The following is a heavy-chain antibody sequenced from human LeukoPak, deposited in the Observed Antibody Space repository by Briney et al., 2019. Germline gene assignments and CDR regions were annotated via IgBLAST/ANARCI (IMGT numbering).Heavy chain of an antibody. CDR3: RTRSFNYYDSNSDYAYNWFDP. CDR2: IYTSGST. CDR1: GFTISSYY. J-gene: IGHJ5*02. Sequence: PSETLSLTCTVSGFTISSYYWSWIRQPAGKGLEWIGRIYTSGSTNYNPSLKSRVTISVDKSKNQFSLKLSSVTAADTAVYYWRTRSFNYYDSNSDYAYNWFDPWGQGTLVTVSS. V-gene: IGHV4-4*07. D-gene: IGHD3-22*01.